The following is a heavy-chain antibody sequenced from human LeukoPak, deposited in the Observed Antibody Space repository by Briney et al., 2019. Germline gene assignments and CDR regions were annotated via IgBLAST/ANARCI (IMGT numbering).Heavy chain of an antibody. D-gene: IGHD6-13*01. Sequence: SETLSLTCTVSGVSISSGDYYWSWIRQPPGKGLEWIGYIYYSGSTYYNPSLKSRISISVDTSKNQFSLKLSSVTAADTAVYYCARVGRGYSSSWYVGYYYYMDVWGKGTTVTVSS. J-gene: IGHJ6*03. V-gene: IGHV4-30-4*02. CDR2: IYYSGST. CDR3: ARVGRGYSSSWYVGYYYYMDV. CDR1: GVSISSGDYY.